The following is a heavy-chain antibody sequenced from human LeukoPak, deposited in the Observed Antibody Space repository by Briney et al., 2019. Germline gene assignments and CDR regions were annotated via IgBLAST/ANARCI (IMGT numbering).Heavy chain of an antibody. CDR3: ARDLWDYYRYYYMDV. V-gene: IGHV1-2*02. Sequence: ASVKVSCKASGYTFTGYYMHWVRQAPGQGLEWMGWINPNSGGTNYAQKFQGRVTMTRDTSISTAYMELSRLRSDDTAVYYCARDLWDYYRYYYMDVWGKGTTVTVSS. CDR1: GYTFTGYY. D-gene: IGHD3-10*01. J-gene: IGHJ6*03. CDR2: INPNSGGT.